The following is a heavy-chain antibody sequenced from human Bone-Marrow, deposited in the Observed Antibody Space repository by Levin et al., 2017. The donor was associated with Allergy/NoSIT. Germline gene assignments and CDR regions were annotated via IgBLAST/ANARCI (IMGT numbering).Heavy chain of an antibody. CDR2: ITGSGGDT. J-gene: IGHJ6*02. V-gene: IGHV3-23*01. D-gene: IGHD3-10*01. CDR3: AKSEVQDSFYYGMDV. CDR1: GFTFNYYA. Sequence: LSLTCAASGFTFNYYAMSWVRQAPGKGLEWVSSITGSGGDTYYEKPVKGRFTISRDNSKKTLYLQMNSLRAEDTAIYYCAKSEVQDSFYYGMDVWGQGTTVTVSS.